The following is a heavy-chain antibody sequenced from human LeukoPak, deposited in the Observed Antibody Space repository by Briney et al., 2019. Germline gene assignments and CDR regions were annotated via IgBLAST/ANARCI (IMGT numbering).Heavy chain of an antibody. D-gene: IGHD5-18*01. CDR2: IYHSGST. J-gene: IGHJ4*02. CDR1: GGSISSGDYY. Sequence: SQTLSLTCTVSGGSISSGDYYWSWIRQHPVKGLEWIGYIYHSGSTYHNPSLKSRASISLDTSKNQFSLKLSSMTPADRAVYYCARETGGGDSYGVWGQGTLLTVSS. CDR3: ARETGGGDSYGV. V-gene: IGHV4-31*03.